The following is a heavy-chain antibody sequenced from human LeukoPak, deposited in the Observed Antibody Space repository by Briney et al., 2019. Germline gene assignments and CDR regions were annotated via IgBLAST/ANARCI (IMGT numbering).Heavy chain of an antibody. CDR2: INPNSGGT. V-gene: IGHV1-2*02. D-gene: IGHD3-10*01. CDR1: GYTFTGYY. CDR3: ARSYYGSGSTFDY. J-gene: IGHJ4*02. Sequence: ASVTVSCKASGYTFTGYYMHWVRQAPGQGLEWMGWINPNSGGTNYAQKFQGRVTMTRDTSISTAYMELSRLRSDDTAVYYCARSYYGSGSTFDYWGQGTLVTVSS.